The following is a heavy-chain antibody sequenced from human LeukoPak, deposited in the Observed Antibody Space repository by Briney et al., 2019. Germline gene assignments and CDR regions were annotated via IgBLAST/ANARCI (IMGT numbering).Heavy chain of an antibody. J-gene: IGHJ4*02. V-gene: IGHV3-23*01. CDR1: GFTFSSYA. CDR3: AKVLWFGEVLVWGSHEDRPFEY. Sequence: GGSLRLSCAASGFTFSSYAMSWVRQAPGKGLEWVSAISGSGGSTYYADSVKGRFTISRDNSKNTLYLQMNSLRAEDTAIYYCAKVLWFGEVLVWGSHEDRPFEYWGQGTLVTVSS. D-gene: IGHD3-10*01. CDR2: ISGSGGST.